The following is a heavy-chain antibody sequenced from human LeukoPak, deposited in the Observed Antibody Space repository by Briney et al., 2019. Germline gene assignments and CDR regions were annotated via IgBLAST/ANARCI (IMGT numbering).Heavy chain of an antibody. CDR2: IYYSGST. D-gene: IGHD1-7*01. Sequence: SETLSLTCTVSGGSISSSSYYWGWIRQPPGKGLEWIGSIYYSGSTYYNPSLKSRVTISVDTSKNHFSLKLSSVTAADTAVYYCARQIDWNYLAFDYWGQGTLVTVSS. V-gene: IGHV4-39*01. CDR3: ARQIDWNYLAFDY. J-gene: IGHJ4*02. CDR1: GGSISSSSYY.